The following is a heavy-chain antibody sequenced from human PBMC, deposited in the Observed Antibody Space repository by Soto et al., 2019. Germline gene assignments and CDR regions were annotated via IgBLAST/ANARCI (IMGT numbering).Heavy chain of an antibody. J-gene: IGHJ4*02. CDR2: ISWNSDST. CDR1: GFTFDDYA. V-gene: IGHV3-9*01. Sequence: DLEESGGGLVQPGRSLRLSCAASGFTFDDYAMHWVRQAPGKGLEWVSGISWNSDSTGYADSVKGRFTISRDNAKNSLFLQMNSLRAEDTALYFCAKDTYIIVGGTHIDFWGRGTLVSVSS. D-gene: IGHD1-26*01. CDR3: AKDTYIIVGGTHIDF.